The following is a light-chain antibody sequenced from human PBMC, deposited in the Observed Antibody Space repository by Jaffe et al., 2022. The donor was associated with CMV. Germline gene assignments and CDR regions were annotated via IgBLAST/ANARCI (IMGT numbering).Light chain of an antibody. CDR2: SAS. V-gene: IGKV1-9*01. Sequence: QLTQSPSSLSASVGDRVTVTCRASQAISSRLAWYQQEPGRAPKLLIYSASTLHFGVPSRFSGSGSGTEFTLTISSLQPEDFATYYCQQLKDYPLTFGGGTKVEIE. CDR1: QAISSR. CDR3: QQLKDYPLT. J-gene: IGKJ4*01.